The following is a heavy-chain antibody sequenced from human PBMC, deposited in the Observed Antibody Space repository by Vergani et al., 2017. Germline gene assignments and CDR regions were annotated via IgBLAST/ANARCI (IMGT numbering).Heavy chain of an antibody. J-gene: IGHJ4*02. CDR3: ARDRGYSYGRGTMDY. CDR1: GGSISSSSYY. CDR2: FYYSGST. Sequence: QLQLPESGPGLVKPSETLSLTCPVSGGSISSSSYYWGWIRQPPGKGLEWIGSFYYSGSTYYNPSLKTRVTISVDTSKNQFSLTVSSVTAADTAVNYCARDRGYSYGRGTMDYWGQGTLVTVSS. V-gene: IGHV4-39*07. D-gene: IGHD5-18*01.